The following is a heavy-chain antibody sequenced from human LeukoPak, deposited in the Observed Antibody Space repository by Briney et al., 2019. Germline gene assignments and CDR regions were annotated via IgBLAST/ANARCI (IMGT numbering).Heavy chain of an antibody. Sequence: SETLSLTCTVSGGSISSYYWSWIRQPAGKGLEWIGRIYTSGSTNYNPSLKSRVTMSVDTSKNQFSLKLSSVTAADTAVYYCARLDSPYYYDSSNFGFDPWGQGTRVTVSS. CDR3: ARLDSPYYYDSSNFGFDP. CDR1: GGSISSYY. CDR2: IYTSGST. J-gene: IGHJ5*02. V-gene: IGHV4-4*07. D-gene: IGHD3-22*01.